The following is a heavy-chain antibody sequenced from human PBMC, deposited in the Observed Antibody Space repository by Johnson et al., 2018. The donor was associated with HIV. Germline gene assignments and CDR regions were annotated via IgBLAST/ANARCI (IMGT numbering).Heavy chain of an antibody. V-gene: IGHV3-66*01. CDR2: IYSGGST. CDR1: GFTFSSYW. CDR3: AREGGIVLSPGSFDI. J-gene: IGHJ3*02. D-gene: IGHD2-8*01. Sequence: VQLVESGGGLVQPGGSLRLSCAASGFTFSSYWMSWVRQAPWKGLEWVSVIYSGGSTYYADSVKGRFTISRDNSKNTLYLQMNSLRAEDTAVYYCAREGGIVLSPGSFDIWGQGTMVTVSS.